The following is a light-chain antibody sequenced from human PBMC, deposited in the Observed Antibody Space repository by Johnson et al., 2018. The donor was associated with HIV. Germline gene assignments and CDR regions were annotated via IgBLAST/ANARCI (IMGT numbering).Light chain of an antibody. J-gene: IGLJ1*01. V-gene: IGLV1-51*02. CDR3: GTWDTSLSVYV. Sequence: QSVLTQPPSVSAAPGHQVTISCSGSSSNIANNYVSWYQQFPGTAPKLLIYENNKRPSGISDRFSGSKSGTSATLGITGLQTGDEADFYCGTWDTSLSVYVFATGTKVPVL. CDR1: SSNIANNY. CDR2: ENN.